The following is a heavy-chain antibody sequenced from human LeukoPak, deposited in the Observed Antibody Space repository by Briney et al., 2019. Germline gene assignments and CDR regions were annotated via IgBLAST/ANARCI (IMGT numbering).Heavy chain of an antibody. CDR3: AATTVGVYFFDY. Sequence: ASVKVSCKVSGYTLTELSMHWVRQAPGKGLEWMGGFDPEDGETIYAQKFQGRVTMTEDTSTDTAYMELSSLRSEDTAVYYCAATTVGVYFFDYWGQGTLVTVSS. CDR1: GYTLTELS. V-gene: IGHV1-24*01. J-gene: IGHJ4*02. D-gene: IGHD2-8*01. CDR2: FDPEDGET.